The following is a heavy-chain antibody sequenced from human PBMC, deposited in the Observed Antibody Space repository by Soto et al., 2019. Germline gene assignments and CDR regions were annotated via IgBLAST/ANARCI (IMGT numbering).Heavy chain of an antibody. V-gene: IGHV3-7*01. CDR2: INEDGSRK. CDR1: GFTFSTYW. J-gene: IGHJ5*01. CDR3: ARDPPRRFDS. Sequence: GGSLRLSCSVSGFTFSTYWMTWVRQAPGKGLQCVATINEDGSRKEYVDAVKGRFTISRDNAKNSLFLQMNSLGAEDTAVYYCARDPPRRFDSWGQGTLVTVSS.